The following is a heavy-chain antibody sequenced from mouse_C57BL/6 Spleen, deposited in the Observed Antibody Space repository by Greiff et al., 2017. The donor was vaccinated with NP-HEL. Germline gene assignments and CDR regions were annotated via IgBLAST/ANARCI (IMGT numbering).Heavy chain of an antibody. D-gene: IGHD1-1*01. CDR2: IDPANGNT. CDR1: GFNIKNTY. V-gene: IGHV14-3*01. Sequence: EVQLQQSVAELVRPGASVKLSCTASGFNIKNTYMHWVKQRPEQGLEWIGRIDPANGNTKYAPKFQGKATITADTSSNTAYMQLSDLTSEDTAIYYCLYYYGSSRYYFDYWGQGTTLTVSS. J-gene: IGHJ2*01. CDR3: LYYYGSSRYYFDY.